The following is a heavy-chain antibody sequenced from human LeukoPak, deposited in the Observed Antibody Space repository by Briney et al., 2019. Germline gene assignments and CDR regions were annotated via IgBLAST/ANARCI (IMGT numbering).Heavy chain of an antibody. V-gene: IGHV3-21*01. CDR2: ISSSSTYI. CDR1: GSTFSVYS. CDR3: AKAQRVITMIVVGNAFDI. D-gene: IGHD3-22*01. Sequence: GGSLRLSCAASGSTFSVYSMNWVRQAPGKGLEWVSSISSSSTYIYYADSVKGRFTISRDNSKNTLYLQMSSLRAEDTAVYYCAKAQRVITMIVVGNAFDIWGQGTMVTVSS. J-gene: IGHJ3*02.